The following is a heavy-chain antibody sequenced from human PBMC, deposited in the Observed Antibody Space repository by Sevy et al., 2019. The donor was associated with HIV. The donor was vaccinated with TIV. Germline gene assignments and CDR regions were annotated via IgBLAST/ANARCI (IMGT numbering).Heavy chain of an antibody. CDR2: ISGSGGST. CDR3: AKGDSTFYGLDV. V-gene: IGHV3-23*01. CDR1: GFTFSTYA. J-gene: IGHJ6*02. Sequence: GGSLRLSCAASGFTFSTYAMSWVRQAPGKGLECVSAISGSGGSTYYADSLQGRFTIFRDNSKNTLSLQMNSLRAEDTAVYYCAKGDSTFYGLDVWGQGTTVTVSS. D-gene: IGHD6-13*01.